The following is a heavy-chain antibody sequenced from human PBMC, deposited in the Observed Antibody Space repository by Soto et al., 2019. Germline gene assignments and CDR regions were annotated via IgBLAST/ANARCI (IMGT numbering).Heavy chain of an antibody. J-gene: IGHJ5*02. D-gene: IGHD3-22*01. V-gene: IGHV3-15*07. Sequence: GGSLRLSCAASGFTFSHAWMNWVRQAPGKGLEWVGRIKSKSDGGTTDYAAPVKGRFTISRDDSKNTLYLQMNSLKIEDSAVYYCARDRGPSSGYYPYWFDPWGQGTLVTVSS. CDR1: GFTFSHAW. CDR2: IKSKSDGGTT. CDR3: ARDRGPSSGYYPYWFDP.